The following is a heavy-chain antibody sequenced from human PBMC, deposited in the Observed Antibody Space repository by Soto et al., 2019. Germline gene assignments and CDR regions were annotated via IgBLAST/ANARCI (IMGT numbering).Heavy chain of an antibody. CDR3: ARDRDGYNGAFDY. CDR1: GYTFSNYY. Sequence: ASVKVSCKASGYTFSNYYMHWVRQAPGQGLEWTGIINPSGGSTSYGQKFQGRVTMTRDTSTSTVYMELSTLRSEDTAVYYCARDRDGYNGAFDYWGQGTLVTVSS. J-gene: IGHJ4*02. V-gene: IGHV1-46*03. D-gene: IGHD5-12*01. CDR2: INPSGGST.